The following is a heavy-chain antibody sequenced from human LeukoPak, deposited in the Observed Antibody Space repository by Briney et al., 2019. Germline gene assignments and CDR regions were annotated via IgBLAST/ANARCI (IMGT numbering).Heavy chain of an antibody. Sequence: SETLSLTCTVSGRSISSSSYYWGWIRQPPGKGLEWIGSIYYSGSTYYNPSLKSRVTISVETSKNQFSLKLSSVTAADTAVYYCASGYCTNAVCPHWFDPWGQGTLVTVSS. V-gene: IGHV4-39*07. CDR1: GRSISSSSYY. D-gene: IGHD2-8*01. J-gene: IGHJ5*02. CDR2: IYYSGST. CDR3: ASGYCTNAVCPHWFDP.